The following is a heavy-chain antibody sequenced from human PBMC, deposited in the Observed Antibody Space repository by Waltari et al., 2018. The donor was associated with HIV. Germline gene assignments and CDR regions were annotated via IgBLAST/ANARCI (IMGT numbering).Heavy chain of an antibody. CDR2: INPSGGST. Sequence: QVQLVQSGAEVKKPGASVKVSCKASGYTFTSYYMHWVRQAPGQGLEWMGIINPSGGSTSYAQKFQGRVTMTRDTSTSTVYMELSSLRSEDTAVYYCARLTVVVAATEGAFDIWGQGTMVTVSS. J-gene: IGHJ3*02. D-gene: IGHD2-15*01. V-gene: IGHV1-46*01. CDR1: GYTFTSYY. CDR3: ARLTVVVAATEGAFDI.